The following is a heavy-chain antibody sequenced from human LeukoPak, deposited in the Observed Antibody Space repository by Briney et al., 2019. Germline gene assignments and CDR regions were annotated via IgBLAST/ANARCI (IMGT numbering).Heavy chain of an antibody. CDR1: GFTFGNYA. V-gene: IGHV3-30-3*01. CDR3: ARDAQSGAFSDFDY. D-gene: IGHD1-26*01. Sequence: GTSLRLSCEASGFTFGNYAIHWVRQVPGEGLEWVAIITHNGGTQYYADSVKGRFTISRDNSQSTVFLQMNSLRPEDTAVCYCARDAQSGAFSDFDYWGQGTLVTVSS. CDR2: ITHNGGTQ. J-gene: IGHJ4*02.